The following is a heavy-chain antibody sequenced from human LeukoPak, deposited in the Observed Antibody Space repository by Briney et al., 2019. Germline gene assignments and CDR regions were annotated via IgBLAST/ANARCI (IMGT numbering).Heavy chain of an antibody. CDR1: GFSLSSYA. J-gene: IGHJ4*02. CDR3: AKAPVTSCRGAFCYPFDS. CDR2: TSSSDAGK. D-gene: IGHD2-15*01. Sequence: GRSLRLSCTVSGFSLSSYAMSWVRRAPGKGLEWVSATSSSDAGKYYADSVRGRFTISRDNSRNTMYLQMNSLRAEDAAVYYCAKAPVTSCRGAFCYPFDSWGQGTVVTVSS. V-gene: IGHV3-23*01.